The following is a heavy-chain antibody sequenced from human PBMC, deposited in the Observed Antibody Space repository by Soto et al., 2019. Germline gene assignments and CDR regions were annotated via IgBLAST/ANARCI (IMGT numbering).Heavy chain of an antibody. CDR1: GFTFGSYA. V-gene: IGHV3-23*01. CDR2: ITVSGDTT. D-gene: IGHD3-3*01. Sequence: EVHLLESGGGLVQPGGSLRLSCVASGFTFGSYAMTWVRQAPGKGLEWVSSITVSGDTTYYTDFVKGRFTISRDHSKSTLYLQMNSLRAEDTAVYYCAKAKVDDFWSEEDWGQGTLVTVSS. CDR3: AKAKVDDFWSEED. J-gene: IGHJ4*02.